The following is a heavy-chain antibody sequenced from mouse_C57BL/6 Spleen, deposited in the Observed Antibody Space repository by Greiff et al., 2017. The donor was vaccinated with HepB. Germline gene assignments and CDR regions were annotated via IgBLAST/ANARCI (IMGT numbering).Heavy chain of an antibody. CDR1: GYTFTSYW. J-gene: IGHJ2*01. Sequence: QVQLQQPGAELVRPGSSVKLSCKASGYTFTSYWMHWVKQRPIQGLEWIGNIDPSDSETHYNQKFKDKATLTVDKSSSTAYMQLSSLTSEDSAVYYCARYYGNYNYFDYWGQGTTLTVSS. CDR3: ARYYGNYNYFDY. V-gene: IGHV1-52*01. CDR2: IDPSDSET. D-gene: IGHD2-1*01.